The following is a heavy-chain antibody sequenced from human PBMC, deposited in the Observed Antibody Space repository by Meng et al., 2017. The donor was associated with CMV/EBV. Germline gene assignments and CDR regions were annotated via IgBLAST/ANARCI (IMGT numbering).Heavy chain of an antibody. CDR3: ARGSRRLPRFNWFDP. V-gene: IGHV4-34*01. D-gene: IGHD3-3*01. Sequence: HVQLQQWGGGLLKPSEALSLTGAVYGGSFSGYYWSWIRQPPGKGLEWIGEINHSGSTNYNPSLKSRVTISVDTSKNQFSLKLSSVTAADTAVYYCARGSRRLPRFNWFDPWGQGTLVTVSS. CDR2: INHSGST. J-gene: IGHJ5*02. CDR1: GGSFSGYY.